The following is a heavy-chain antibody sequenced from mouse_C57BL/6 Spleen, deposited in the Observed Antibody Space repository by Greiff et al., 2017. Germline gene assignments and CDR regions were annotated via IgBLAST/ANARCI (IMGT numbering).Heavy chain of an antibody. Sequence: EVNVVESEGGLVQPGSSMKLSCTASGFTFSDYYMAWVRQVPEKGLEWVANISYDGSSTYYLDSLKSRFIISRDNAKNILYLQMSSLKTEDTATYYCARGRATTVVAGSAMEYWGQGTSVTVSS. V-gene: IGHV5-16*01. CDR2: ISYDGSST. CDR3: ARGRATTVVAGSAMEY. D-gene: IGHD1-1*01. J-gene: IGHJ4*01. CDR1: GFTFSDYY.